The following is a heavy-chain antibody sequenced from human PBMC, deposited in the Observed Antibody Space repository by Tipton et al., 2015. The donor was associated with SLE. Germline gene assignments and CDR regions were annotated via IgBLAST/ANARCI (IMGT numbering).Heavy chain of an antibody. V-gene: IGHV1-18*01. J-gene: IGHJ4*02. CDR3: AGDRDQTISAPFDH. Sequence: QLVQSGVEVKKPGASVSVSCKASGYTFTTYGISWVRQVPGQGLEWMGWISAYNGNTNYAQKVQGRVTMTTDTSTSTAYMELRSLRSDDTAVYYCAGDRDQTISAPFDHWGQGTLVPVSS. D-gene: IGHD4/OR15-4a*01. CDR2: ISAYNGNT. CDR1: GYTFTTYG.